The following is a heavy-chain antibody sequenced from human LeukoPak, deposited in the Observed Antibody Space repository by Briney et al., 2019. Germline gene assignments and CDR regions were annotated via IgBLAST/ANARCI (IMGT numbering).Heavy chain of an antibody. CDR1: GGSFSGYY. Sequence: PSETLSLTCAVYGGSFSGYYWSWIRQPPGKGLEWIGEINHSGSTNYNPSLKSRVTISVDTSKNQFSLKLSSVTAADTAVYYCARLPYLIAAAGTGAYYYYYYMDVWGKGTTVTISS. D-gene: IGHD6-13*01. J-gene: IGHJ6*03. CDR2: INHSGST. V-gene: IGHV4-34*01. CDR3: ARLPYLIAAAGTGAYYYYYYMDV.